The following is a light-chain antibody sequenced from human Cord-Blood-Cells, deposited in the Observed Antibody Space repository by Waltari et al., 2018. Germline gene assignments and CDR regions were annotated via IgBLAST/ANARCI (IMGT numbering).Light chain of an antibody. CDR3: SSYTSSSSWV. J-gene: IGLJ3*02. V-gene: IGLV2-14*03. CDR1: SSDVGGYNY. CDR2: DVS. Sequence: QSALTQPASVSGSPGQSIPISCPGTSSDVGGYNYVSCYQQHPGKAPKLMIYDVSNRPSGVSNRFSGSKSGNTASLTISGLQAEDEADYYCSSYTSSSSWVFGGGTKLTVL.